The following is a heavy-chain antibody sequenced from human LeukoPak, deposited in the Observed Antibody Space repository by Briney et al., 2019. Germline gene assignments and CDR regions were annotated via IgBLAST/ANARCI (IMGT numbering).Heavy chain of an antibody. V-gene: IGHV3-48*01. CDR1: GFTFSSYS. CDR2: ISSSSSTI. J-gene: IGHJ4*02. D-gene: IGHD2-2*01. CDR3: ARDYCSTISCRFDY. Sequence: GGSLRLSCAASGFTFSSYSMNWVRQAPGKGLEWVSYISSSSSTIYYADSVKGRFTISRDNGKNSLYLQMNSLRAEDTAVYYCARDYCSTISCRFDYWGQGTLVTVSS.